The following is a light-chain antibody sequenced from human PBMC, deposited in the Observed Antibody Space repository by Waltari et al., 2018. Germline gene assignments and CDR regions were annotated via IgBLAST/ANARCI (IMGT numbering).Light chain of an antibody. CDR1: QSVSRSR. CDR3: QQYGSSVMYT. J-gene: IGKJ2*01. V-gene: IGKV3-20*01. Sequence: EVVLTQSPATLSLSPGESATLSCRASQSVSRSRVAWYLHKPGQAPRLLIYGASGRATGIPDRFSGSGSGTDFSLTISRVEPEDFAVYYCQQYGSSVMYTFGQGTKLEIK. CDR2: GAS.